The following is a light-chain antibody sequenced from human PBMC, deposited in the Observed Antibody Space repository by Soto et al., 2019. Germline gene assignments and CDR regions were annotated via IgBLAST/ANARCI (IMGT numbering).Light chain of an antibody. J-gene: IGKJ5*01. CDR2: DAS. V-gene: IGKV1-33*01. CDR1: QDIRKY. CDR3: PQSDNLPTI. Sequence: IPMTPSPSSLSASFVYIVTITFQASQDIRKYLNWYQQKPGKAPKLLIYDASTLETGVPSRFSGSGSGTDFTLTISSLQPEDFATYYCPQSDNLPTIFGQGTRLEIK.